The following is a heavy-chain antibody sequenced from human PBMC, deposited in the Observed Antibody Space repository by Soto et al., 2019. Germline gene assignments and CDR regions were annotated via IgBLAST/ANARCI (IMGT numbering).Heavy chain of an antibody. Sequence: QVQLVESGGGVVQPGRSLRLSCAASGFTFSSYGMHWVRQAPGKGLEWVAVIWYDGSNKYYADSVKGRFTISRDNSKNTLYLRMNSLRAGDTAVYYCARDTARAMVRIYYGMDVWGQGTTVTVSS. CDR3: ARDTARAMVRIYYGMDV. CDR2: IWYDGSNK. V-gene: IGHV3-33*01. J-gene: IGHJ6*02. CDR1: GFTFSSYG. D-gene: IGHD3-10*01.